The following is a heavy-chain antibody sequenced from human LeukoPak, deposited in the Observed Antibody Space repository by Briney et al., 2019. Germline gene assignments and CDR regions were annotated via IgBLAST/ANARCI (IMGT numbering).Heavy chain of an antibody. CDR2: ISAYNGNT. CDR1: GYTFTSYS. Sequence: ASVKVSCKASGYTFTSYSISWVRQAPGQGLEWMGWISAYNGNTIYAQKVKGRVTMTADTSTSTAYMELRSLKSDDTAVYYCARASYCSGGSCYSDYWGQGTLVTVSS. J-gene: IGHJ4*02. D-gene: IGHD2-15*01. V-gene: IGHV1-18*01. CDR3: ARASYCSGGSCYSDY.